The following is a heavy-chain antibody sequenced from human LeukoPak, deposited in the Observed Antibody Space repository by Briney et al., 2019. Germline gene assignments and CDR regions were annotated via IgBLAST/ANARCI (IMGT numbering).Heavy chain of an antibody. V-gene: IGHV3-30*18. CDR2: ISYDGSNK. Sequence: GGALRLSCAASGFTFSSYGMHWVRQAPGKGLEWVAVISYDGSNKYYAASVKGRFTISRDNSKNTLYLQMISLRAEDTAVYYCAKCVTDYYGSGSYYKAIDYWGQGALVTVSS. CDR3: AKCVTDYYGSGSYYKAIDY. J-gene: IGHJ4*02. CDR1: GFTFSSYG. D-gene: IGHD3-10*01.